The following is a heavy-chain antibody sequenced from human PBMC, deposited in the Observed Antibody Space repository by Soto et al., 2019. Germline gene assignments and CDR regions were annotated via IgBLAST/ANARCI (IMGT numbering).Heavy chain of an antibody. CDR2: IIPIFGTA. Sequence: SLKVSCKASGGTFSSYAISWVRQAPGQGLEWMGGIIPIFGTANYAQKFQGRVTITADESTSTAYMELSSLRSEDTAVYYCARFPFGYDSSGYFDYWGQGTLVTVSS. CDR1: GGTFSSYA. J-gene: IGHJ4*02. V-gene: IGHV1-69*13. D-gene: IGHD3-22*01. CDR3: ARFPFGYDSSGYFDY.